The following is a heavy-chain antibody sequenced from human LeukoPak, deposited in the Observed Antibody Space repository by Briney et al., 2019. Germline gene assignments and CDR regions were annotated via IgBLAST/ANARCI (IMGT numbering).Heavy chain of an antibody. CDR1: GFTFSSYA. V-gene: IGHV3-30*04. J-gene: IGHJ4*02. CDR3: ARDHGDIAATSPDYYFDY. CDR2: ISYDGSNK. Sequence: GRSLRLSCAASGFTFSSYAMHWVRQAPGKGLEWVAVISYDGSNKYYADSVKGRFTISRDNSKNRLYVQMNGLRAEDTAVYYCARDHGDIAATSPDYYFDYWCQGTLVIVSS. D-gene: IGHD5-12*01.